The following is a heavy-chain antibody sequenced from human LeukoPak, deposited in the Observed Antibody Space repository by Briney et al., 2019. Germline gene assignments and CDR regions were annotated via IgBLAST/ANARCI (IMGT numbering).Heavy chain of an antibody. CDR3: ARHSGYYYDMDV. D-gene: IGHD3-10*01. CDR1: GGSISSYY. V-gene: IGHV4-59*08. CDR2: IYYSGST. Sequence: SETLSLTCTVSGGSISSYYWSWIRQPPGKGLEWIGYIYYSGSTNYNPSLKSRVTISVDTSKNQFSLKLSSVTAADTAVYYCARHSGYYYDMDVWGQGTTVTVSS. J-gene: IGHJ6*02.